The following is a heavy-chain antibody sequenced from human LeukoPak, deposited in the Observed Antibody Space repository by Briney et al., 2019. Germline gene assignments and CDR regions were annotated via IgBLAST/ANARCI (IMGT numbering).Heavy chain of an antibody. D-gene: IGHD6-6*01. J-gene: IGHJ4*02. CDR1: GYTFTGYY. CDR2: IDPNSGGT. V-gene: IGHV1-2*02. CDR3: ARTSIARTRVFDY. Sequence: ASVQVSCKASGYTFTGYYMHWVRQAPGQGLEWMGWIDPNSGGTNYAQKFQGRVTMTRDTSISTAYMELSRLRSDDTAVYYCARTSIARTRVFDYWGQGTLVTVSS.